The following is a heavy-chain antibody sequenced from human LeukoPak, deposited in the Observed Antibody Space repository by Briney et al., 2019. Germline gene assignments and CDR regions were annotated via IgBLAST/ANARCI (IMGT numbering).Heavy chain of an antibody. V-gene: IGHV4-38-2*02. CDR3: ARDWIGSSFYGMDV. Sequence: SETLSLTCTVSGYSISSSYYWGWIRQPPGKGLEWIGSIYYSGSTYYNPSLKSRVTISVDTSKNQFSLKLSSVTAADTAVYYCARDWIGSSFYGMDVWGQGTTVTVSS. D-gene: IGHD6-13*01. J-gene: IGHJ6*02. CDR2: IYYSGST. CDR1: GYSISSSYY.